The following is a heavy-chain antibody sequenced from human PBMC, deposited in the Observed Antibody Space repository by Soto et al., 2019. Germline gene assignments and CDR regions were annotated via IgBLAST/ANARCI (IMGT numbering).Heavy chain of an antibody. CDR2: INHSGST. CDR1: GGSFSGYY. V-gene: IGHV4-34*01. Sequence: ASETLSLTCAVYGGSFSGYYWSWIRQPPGKGLEWIGEINHSGSTNYNPSLKSRVTISVDTSKNQFSLKLSSVTAADTAVYYCARGPGRYCSSASCYLWHAFDIWGQGTMVTVSS. D-gene: IGHD2-2*01. CDR3: ARGPGRYCSSASCYLWHAFDI. J-gene: IGHJ3*02.